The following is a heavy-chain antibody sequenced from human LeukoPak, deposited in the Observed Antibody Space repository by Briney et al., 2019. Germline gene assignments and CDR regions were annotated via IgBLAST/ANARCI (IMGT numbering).Heavy chain of an antibody. D-gene: IGHD3-10*01. J-gene: IGHJ5*02. CDR2: IYYSGST. CDR1: GGSISSGDYY. CDR3: ARGPPSGFGELSFWFDP. Sequence: SETLSLTCTVSGGSISSGDYYWSWTRQPPGKGLEWIGYIYYSGSTYYNPSLKSRVTISVDTSKNQFSLKLSSVTAADTAVYYCARGPPSGFGELSFWFDPWGQGTLVTVSS. V-gene: IGHV4-30-4*01.